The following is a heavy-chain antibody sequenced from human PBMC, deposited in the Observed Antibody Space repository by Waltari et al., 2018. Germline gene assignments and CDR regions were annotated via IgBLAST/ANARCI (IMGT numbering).Heavy chain of an antibody. J-gene: IGHJ3*02. Sequence: QVQLVQSGAEVKKPGSSVKVSCKASGGTFSRYAISWVRQAPGQGLEWMGGIIPIFGTANYAQKFQGRVTITTDESTSTAYMELSSLRSEDTAVYYCASLLSGRRAFDIWGQGTMVTVSS. CDR1: GGTFSRYA. D-gene: IGHD1-26*01. V-gene: IGHV1-69*05. CDR2: IIPIFGTA. CDR3: ASLLSGRRAFDI.